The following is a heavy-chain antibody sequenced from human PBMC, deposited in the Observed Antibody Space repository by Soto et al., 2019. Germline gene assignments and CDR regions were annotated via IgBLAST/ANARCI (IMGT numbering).Heavy chain of an antibody. D-gene: IGHD3-10*01. Sequence: EVQLVESGGGLVQPGGSLRLSCAVSGFTFSSFWMHWVRQAPGEGLVWVSRINTDGSSTSYADSVKGRFTISRDNAKNTLYLQMKSLRVEDTAMYYCAKRGVDTFGLSYWGQGTLVTVSS. CDR2: INTDGSST. CDR3: AKRGVDTFGLSY. J-gene: IGHJ4*02. CDR1: GFTFSSFW. V-gene: IGHV3-74*01.